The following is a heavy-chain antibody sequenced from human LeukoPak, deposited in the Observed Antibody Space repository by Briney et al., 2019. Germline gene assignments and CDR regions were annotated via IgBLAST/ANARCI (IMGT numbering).Heavy chain of an antibody. CDR3: AREIKYGAGYYMDV. Sequence: SQTLSLTCTVSGDSISSGDYYWTWIRQPAGKGLEWIGRIYSSGSTNYNPSLKSRLTISLDTSKNQFSLKLSSVTAADTAVYYCAREIKYGAGYYMDVWGKGTTVTVSS. CDR1: GDSISSGDYY. J-gene: IGHJ6*03. CDR2: IYSSGST. V-gene: IGHV4-61*02. D-gene: IGHD4-17*01.